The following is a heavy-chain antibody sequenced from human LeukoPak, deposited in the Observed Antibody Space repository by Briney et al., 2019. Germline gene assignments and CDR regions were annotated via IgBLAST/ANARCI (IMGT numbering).Heavy chain of an antibody. D-gene: IGHD5-18*01. CDR3: ARHNAGYSYGYGYYYYMDV. CDR1: GFTFSSYE. J-gene: IGHJ6*03. Sequence: GGSLRLSCAASGFTFSSYEMNWVRQAPGKGLEWVSYISSSGSTIYYADSVKGRFTVSRDNAKNSLYLQMNSLRAEDTALYYCARHNAGYSYGYGYYYYMDVWGKGTTVTVSS. V-gene: IGHV3-48*03. CDR2: ISSSGSTI.